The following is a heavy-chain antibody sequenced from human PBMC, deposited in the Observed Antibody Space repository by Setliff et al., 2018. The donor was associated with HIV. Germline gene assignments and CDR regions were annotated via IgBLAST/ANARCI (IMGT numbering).Heavy chain of an antibody. Sequence: SETLSLTCTVSGGSISSSSYYWGWIRQPPGKGLEWIGSIDYSGSTYYNPSLKSRVTISVDTSKSQFSLKLSSVTAADTAVYYCARKPGFCSGGGGRGYFDYWGQGTLVTVSS. D-gene: IGHD2-15*01. CDR2: IDYSGST. CDR3: ARKPGFCSGGGGRGYFDY. J-gene: IGHJ4*02. V-gene: IGHV4-39*07. CDR1: GGSISSSSYY.